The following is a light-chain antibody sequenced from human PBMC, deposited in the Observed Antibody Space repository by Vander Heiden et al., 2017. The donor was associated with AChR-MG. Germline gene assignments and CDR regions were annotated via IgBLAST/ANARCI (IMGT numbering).Light chain of an antibody. CDR1: QSVRSH. CDR3: QQYNDWPT. Sequence: EIVMTQSPATLSVSPGEAATLSCGASQSVRSHLGWYQQKPGQPPRILIYDASTRATGIPARFSGSGSGKEFTLTINSLQSEDSAVYYCQQYNDWPTFGQGTKVEIK. J-gene: IGKJ1*01. V-gene: IGKV3-15*01. CDR2: DAS.